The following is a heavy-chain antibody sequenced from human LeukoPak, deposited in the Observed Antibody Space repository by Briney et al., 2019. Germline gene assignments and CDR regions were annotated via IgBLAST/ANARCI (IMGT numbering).Heavy chain of an antibody. CDR1: GFIFNNYG. V-gene: IGHV3-23*01. D-gene: IGHD3-22*01. CDR2: ISNDGGGT. CDR3: AKGSSGYFVDL. J-gene: IGHJ5*02. Sequence: GGSLRLSCAASGFIFNNYGLIWVRQAPGKGLEWVSAISNDGGGTNYADFVKGRFTISRDNSKNTLFLQMNSLRAEDTALYYCAKGSSGYFVDLWGQGTLIAVSS.